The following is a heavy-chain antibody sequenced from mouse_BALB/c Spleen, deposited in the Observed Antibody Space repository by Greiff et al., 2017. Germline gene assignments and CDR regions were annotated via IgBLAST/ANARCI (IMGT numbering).Heavy chain of an antibody. CDR1: GFNIKDYY. CDR3: NATYYRYDGDY. Sequence: EVQLQQSGAELVRSGASVKLSCTASGFNIKDYYMHWVKQRPEQGLEWIGWIDPENGDTEYAPKFQGKATMTADTSSNTAYLQLSSLTSEDTAVYYCNATYYRYDGDYWGQGTTLTVSS. J-gene: IGHJ2*01. V-gene: IGHV14-4*02. CDR2: IDPENGDT. D-gene: IGHD2-14*01.